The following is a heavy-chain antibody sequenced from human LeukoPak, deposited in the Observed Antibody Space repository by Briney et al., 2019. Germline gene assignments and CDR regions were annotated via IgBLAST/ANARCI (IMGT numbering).Heavy chain of an antibody. CDR1: GFTFSSYA. Sequence: GGPLRLSCAASGFTFSSYAMSWVRQTPGKGLEWVSAISGSGGSTYYADSVKGRFTISRDNSKNTLYLQMNSLRAEDTAVYYCAKDPGWSRNYYMDVWGKGTTVTVSS. V-gene: IGHV3-23*01. D-gene: IGHD6-19*01. CDR3: AKDPGWSRNYYMDV. J-gene: IGHJ6*03. CDR2: ISGSGGST.